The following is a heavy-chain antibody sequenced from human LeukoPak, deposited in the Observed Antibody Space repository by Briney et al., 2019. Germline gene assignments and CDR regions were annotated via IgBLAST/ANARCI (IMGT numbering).Heavy chain of an antibody. D-gene: IGHD6-13*01. V-gene: IGHV4-59*01. Sequence: PSETLSLTCTVSGGSISSYYWSRIRQPPGKGLEWIGYIYYSGSTNYNPSLKSRVTISVDTSKNQFSLKLSSVTAADTAVYYCARGVPIAAAGYNWFDPWGQGTLVTVSS. CDR2: IYYSGST. CDR1: GGSISSYY. J-gene: IGHJ5*02. CDR3: ARGVPIAAAGYNWFDP.